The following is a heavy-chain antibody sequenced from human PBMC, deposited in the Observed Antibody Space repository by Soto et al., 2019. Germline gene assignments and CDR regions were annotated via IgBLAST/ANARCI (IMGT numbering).Heavy chain of an antibody. CDR2: LRFGGDA. J-gene: IGHJ4*02. CDR1: GGSISSSNFY. Sequence: TSETLSLTCAVSGGSISSSNFYWGWFRQPPGKGLEWIGSLRFGGDASYNPSLKGRVTISTDTSKNQFTLSLRSVTAADTAIYYCAKDASCYSCGAWGQGALVTVSS. CDR3: AKDASCYSCGA. V-gene: IGHV4-39*01. D-gene: IGHD3-22*01.